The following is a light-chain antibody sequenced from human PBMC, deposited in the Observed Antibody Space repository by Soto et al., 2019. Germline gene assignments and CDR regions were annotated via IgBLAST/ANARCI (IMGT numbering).Light chain of an antibody. J-gene: IGKJ4*01. V-gene: IGKV3-15*01. CDR2: DAS. CDR3: QQYNNWPLT. Sequence: EIVMTQSPVTLSVSPGERATLSCRASQSVSSKLAWYQQKPGQSPRLLMYDASIRATGIPARFSGSGSGTEFTLTISSLQSEDSTVYYCQQYNNWPLTFGGGTTVEIK. CDR1: QSVSSK.